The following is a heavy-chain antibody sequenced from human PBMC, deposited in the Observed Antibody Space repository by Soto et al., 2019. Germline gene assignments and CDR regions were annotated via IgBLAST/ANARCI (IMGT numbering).Heavy chain of an antibody. CDR2: INHSGST. CDR1: GGSFSGYY. D-gene: IGHD2-15*01. V-gene: IGHV4-34*01. Sequence: QVQLQQWGAGLLKPSETLSLTCAVYGGSFSGYYWSWIRQPPGKGLEWIGEINHSGSTNYNPSLKSRVTISVDTSKNQFTLELSSVTASDTAVYYCARTTGWWLTRLWGQGTLVTVSS. J-gene: IGHJ4*02. CDR3: ARTTGWWLTRL.